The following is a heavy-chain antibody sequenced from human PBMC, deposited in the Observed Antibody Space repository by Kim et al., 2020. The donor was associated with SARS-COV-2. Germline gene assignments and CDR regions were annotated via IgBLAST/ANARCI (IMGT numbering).Heavy chain of an antibody. V-gene: IGHV1-2*02. CDR3: ARDRRSLTWGGFNWFDP. D-gene: IGHD3-16*01. Sequence: YAQKFQGRVTMTRDTSISTAYMELSRLRSDDTAVYYCARDRRSLTWGGFNWFDPWGQGTLVTVSS. J-gene: IGHJ5*02.